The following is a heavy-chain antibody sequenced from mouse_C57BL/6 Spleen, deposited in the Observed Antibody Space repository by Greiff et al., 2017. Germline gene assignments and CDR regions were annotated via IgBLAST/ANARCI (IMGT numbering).Heavy chain of an antibody. V-gene: IGHV1-61*01. CDR3: ARSGRGYFDY. Sequence: VQLQQPGAELVRPGSSVKLSCKASGYTFTSYWMAWVKQRPGQGLEWIGNIYPSDSETHYNQKFKDKATLTVDKSSSTAYMQLSSLTSEDSAVYYCARSGRGYFDYWGQGTTLTVSS. J-gene: IGHJ2*01. CDR1: GYTFTSYW. D-gene: IGHD1-1*01. CDR2: IYPSDSET.